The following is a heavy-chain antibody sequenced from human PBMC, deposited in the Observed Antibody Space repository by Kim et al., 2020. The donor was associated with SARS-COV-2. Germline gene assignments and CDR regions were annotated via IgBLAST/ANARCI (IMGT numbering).Heavy chain of an antibody. Sequence: SETLSLTCTVSGGSISSSSYYWGWIRQPPGKGLEWIGSIYYSGSTYYNPSLKSRVTISVDTSKNQFSLKLSSVTATDTAVYYCARRGYCSSTSCYKSLYYFDYWGQGTLVTVSS. D-gene: IGHD2-2*02. CDR3: ARRGYCSSTSCYKSLYYFDY. CDR1: GGSISSSSYY. CDR2: IYYSGST. J-gene: IGHJ4*02. V-gene: IGHV4-39*01.